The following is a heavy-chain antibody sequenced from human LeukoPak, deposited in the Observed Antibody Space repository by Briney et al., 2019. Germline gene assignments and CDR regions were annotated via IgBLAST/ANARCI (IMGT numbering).Heavy chain of an antibody. V-gene: IGHV3-23*01. Sequence: RPGGSLRLSCAASGFTFSNSAMSWVRQAPGKGLEGVSTLSGSGIPTYYADSVKGRFTISRDTCKNTLYLQMDSLRAEDTAVYFWSKGIYSSGLSYFDCWGHGTLVTVSA. D-gene: IGHD6-19*01. CDR3: SKGIYSSGLSYFDC. J-gene: IGHJ4*01. CDR1: GFTFSNSA. CDR2: LSGSGIPT.